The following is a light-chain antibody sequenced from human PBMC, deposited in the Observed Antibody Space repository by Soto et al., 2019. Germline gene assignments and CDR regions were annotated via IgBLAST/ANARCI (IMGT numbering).Light chain of an antibody. V-gene: IGLV2-14*01. CDR3: SSFTSRDTWV. J-gene: IGLJ3*02. CDR2: DVS. CDR1: SSDVGLYNY. Sequence: QSALTQPASVSGSPGQSITISCTGTSSDVGLYNYVSWYQHHPGKAPKLMIYDVSDRPSGVSNRFSGSKSGNTASLTISGLQADDEADYYCSSFTSRDTWVFGGGTKLTVL.